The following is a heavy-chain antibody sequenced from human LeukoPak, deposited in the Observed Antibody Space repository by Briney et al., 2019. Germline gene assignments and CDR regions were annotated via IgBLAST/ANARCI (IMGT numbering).Heavy chain of an antibody. D-gene: IGHD2-2*01. Sequence: SETLSLTCTVSGGSISSYYWSWIRQPPGKGLEWIGYIYYSGSTNYNPSLKSRVTISVDTSKNQFSLKLSSVTAADTAVYYCARDRYCSSTSCKDWFDPWGQGTLVTVSS. CDR2: IYYSGST. CDR1: GGSISSYY. CDR3: ARDRYCSSTSCKDWFDP. V-gene: IGHV4-59*01. J-gene: IGHJ5*02.